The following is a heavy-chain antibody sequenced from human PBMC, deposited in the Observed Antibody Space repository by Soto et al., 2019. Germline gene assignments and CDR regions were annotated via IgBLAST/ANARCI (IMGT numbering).Heavy chain of an antibody. CDR1: GFTFSRYD. J-gene: IGHJ4*02. CDR2: ITGSGGSI. D-gene: IGHD4-17*01. CDR3: AKVLKDGLRDGLRTFDY. V-gene: IGHV3-23*01. Sequence: GGSLRLSCVASGFTFSRYDMGWVRQAPGKGLEWVSAITGSGGSISYADSVRGRFAISRDNSKNTLCLQMNSLRAEDTAVYYCAKVLKDGLRDGLRTFDYWGQGTLVTVSS.